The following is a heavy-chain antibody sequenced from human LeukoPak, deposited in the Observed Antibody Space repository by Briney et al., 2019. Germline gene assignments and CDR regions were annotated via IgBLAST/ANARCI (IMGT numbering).Heavy chain of an antibody. V-gene: IGHV1-69*04. D-gene: IGHD3-22*01. Sequence: ASVKVSCKASGGTFSSYAISWVRQAPGQGLEWMGRIIPILGIANYAQKFQGRVTMTEDTSTDTAYMELSSLRSEDTAVYYCATNLGSGYYYDSSGSKWFDPWGQGTLVTVSS. CDR1: GGTFSSYA. CDR2: IIPILGIA. J-gene: IGHJ5*02. CDR3: ATNLGSGYYYDSSGSKWFDP.